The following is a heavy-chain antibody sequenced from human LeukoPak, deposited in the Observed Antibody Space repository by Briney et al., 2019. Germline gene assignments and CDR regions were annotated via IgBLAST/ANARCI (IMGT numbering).Heavy chain of an antibody. D-gene: IGHD3-10*01. V-gene: IGHV4-34*01. CDR1: GFTFSSYA. CDR2: INHSGST. CDR3: ATEDYYGSGSAFDY. J-gene: IGHJ4*02. Sequence: LRLSCAASGFTFSSYAIHWVRQPPGKGLEWIGEINHSGSTNYNPSLKSRVTISVDTSKNQFSLKLSSVTAADTAVYYCATEDYYGSGSAFDYWGQGTLVTVSS.